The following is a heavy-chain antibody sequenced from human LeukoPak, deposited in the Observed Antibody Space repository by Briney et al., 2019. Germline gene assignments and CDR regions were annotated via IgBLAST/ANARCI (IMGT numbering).Heavy chain of an antibody. CDR3: AKSSGYSYGYFAY. Sequence: PGGSLRHACAASGLTFSSYAMSWVRQAPGKGLEWVSAISGSGAGTYYADSVKGRFTISRDNSKNTLYLQMNSLRAEDTAVYYCAKSSGYSYGYFAYWGQGTLVTVSS. J-gene: IGHJ4*02. D-gene: IGHD5-18*01. V-gene: IGHV3-23*01. CDR1: GLTFSSYA. CDR2: ISGSGAGT.